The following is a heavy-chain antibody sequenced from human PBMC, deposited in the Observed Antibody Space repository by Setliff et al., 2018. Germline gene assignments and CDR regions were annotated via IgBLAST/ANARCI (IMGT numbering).Heavy chain of an antibody. D-gene: IGHD6-19*01. V-gene: IGHV1-3*01. CDR2: INAGNGYT. Sequence: ASVKVSCKASGYTFTSYAMHWVRQAPGQRLEWMGWINAGNGYTKYSQKFQGRVTITRDTSASTAYMELSSLRSEDTAVYYCARDLFFREIAVAGTFDYWGQGTLVTVSS. J-gene: IGHJ4*02. CDR1: GYTFTSYA. CDR3: ARDLFFREIAVAGTFDY.